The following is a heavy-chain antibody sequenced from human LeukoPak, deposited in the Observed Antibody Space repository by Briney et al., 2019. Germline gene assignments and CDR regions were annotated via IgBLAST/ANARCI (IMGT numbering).Heavy chain of an antibody. CDR1: GFTFSSYG. J-gene: IGHJ4*02. V-gene: IGHV3-30*02. CDR2: IRYDGSNK. CDR3: AKDNRDYYGSGSYYNSEYYFDY. Sequence: GGSLRLSCAASGFTFSSYGMHWVRQAPGKGLEWVAFIRYDGSNKYYADSVKGRFTISRDNSKNTLYLQMNSLRAEDTAVYYCAKDNRDYYGSGSYYNSEYYFDYWGQGTLVTVSS. D-gene: IGHD3-10*01.